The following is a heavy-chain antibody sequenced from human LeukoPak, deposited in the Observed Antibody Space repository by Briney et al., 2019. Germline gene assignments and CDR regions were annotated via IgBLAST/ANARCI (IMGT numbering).Heavy chain of an antibody. V-gene: IGHV1-8*01. CDR1: GYTFTSSD. CDR3: ATDPTL. J-gene: IGHJ4*02. CDR2: MSPNSGDT. Sequence: GESLKISCKGSGYTFTSSDINWVRHATVEGLEWMGCMSPNSGDTGYAQKFQGRVTMTEDSSTDTAYMELSSLRSEDTAVYYCATDPTLWGQGTLVTVSS.